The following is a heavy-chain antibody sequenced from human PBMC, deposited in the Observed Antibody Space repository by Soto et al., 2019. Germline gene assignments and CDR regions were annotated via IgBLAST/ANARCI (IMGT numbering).Heavy chain of an antibody. Sequence: VSVKVSCKASGFTFTSYSLYWVRHAPGQRLEWMGWINAGNGNTKYSQKFQGRVTITRDTSASTAYMELSSLRSEDTAVYYCARDLGGWPDYWGQGTLVTVSS. V-gene: IGHV1-3*01. D-gene: IGHD6-19*01. J-gene: IGHJ4*02. CDR2: INAGNGNT. CDR1: GFTFTSYS. CDR3: ARDLGGWPDY.